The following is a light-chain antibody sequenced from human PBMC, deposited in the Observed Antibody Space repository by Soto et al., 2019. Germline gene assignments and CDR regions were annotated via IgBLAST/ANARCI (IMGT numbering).Light chain of an antibody. CDR2: GES. V-gene: IGKV3D-20*02. J-gene: IGKJ4*01. CDR1: QTVDNNY. CDR3: QQRSNWRVT. Sequence: EIVLTQSPGTLSLSPGERVTLSCRASQTVDNNYLAWYQQKPGQAPRLLIYGESIRATGIPARFSGSGSGTDFTLTISSLEPEDIAVYYCQQRSNWRVTFGGGTKVDIK.